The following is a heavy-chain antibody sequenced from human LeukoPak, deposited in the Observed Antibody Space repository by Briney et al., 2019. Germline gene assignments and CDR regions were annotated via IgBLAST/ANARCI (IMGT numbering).Heavy chain of an antibody. CDR2: INHSGST. V-gene: IGHV4-34*01. D-gene: IGHD3-9*01. Sequence: SETLSLTCAVYGGSFSGYYWSWIRQPPGKGLQWIGEINHSGSTNYNPSLKSRVTISVDASKNQFSLKLTSLTAADTAVYYCAREGVYYDILTAYYRPCYFDYWGQGTLVTVSS. J-gene: IGHJ4*02. CDR1: GGSFSGYY. CDR3: AREGVYYDILTAYYRPCYFDY.